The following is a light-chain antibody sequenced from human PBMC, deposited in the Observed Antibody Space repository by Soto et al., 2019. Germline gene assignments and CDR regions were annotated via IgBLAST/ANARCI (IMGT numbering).Light chain of an antibody. CDR1: QSVSSN. CDR3: QQYNNWSYT. Sequence: EIVMTQSPATLSVSPGERATLSCRASQSVSSNLAWYQQKPGQAPRLLIYGASTRATGIPARFSGSGSGTEFTLTISSLQSEDFAVYYCQQYNNWSYTFGQGTKEDIK. V-gene: IGKV3-15*01. CDR2: GAS. J-gene: IGKJ2*01.